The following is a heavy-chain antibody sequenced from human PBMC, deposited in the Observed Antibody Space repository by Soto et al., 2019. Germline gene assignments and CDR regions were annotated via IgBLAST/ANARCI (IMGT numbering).Heavy chain of an antibody. CDR2: ISYDGSNK. J-gene: IGHJ5*02. V-gene: IGHV3-30-3*01. CDR3: ARDLGRVGVRGAVFDP. CDR1: GFTFSSYA. D-gene: IGHD3-10*01. Sequence: QVQLVESGGGVVQPGRSLRLSCAASGFTFSSYAMHWVRQAPGKGLEWVAVISYDGSNKYYADSVKGRFTISRDNSKNTLYLQMYSLRAEDTAVYYCARDLGRVGVRGAVFDPWGQGTLVTVSS.